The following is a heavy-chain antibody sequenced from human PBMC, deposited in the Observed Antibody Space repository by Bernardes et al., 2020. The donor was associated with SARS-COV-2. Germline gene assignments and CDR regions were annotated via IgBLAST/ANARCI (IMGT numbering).Heavy chain of an antibody. CDR1: GSTFSTFN. J-gene: IGHJ5*02. CDR3: ARGHYEGA. V-gene: IGHV3-21*01. CDR2: ITPSSDYV. D-gene: IGHD4-17*01. Sequence: GGSLRLSCAASGSTFSTFNMNWVRQTPGKGLEWVSSITPSSDYVSYAESVKGRFTISRDNAKNYLYLQMNSLRAEDTAVYYCARGHYEGAWGQGTLVPSPQ.